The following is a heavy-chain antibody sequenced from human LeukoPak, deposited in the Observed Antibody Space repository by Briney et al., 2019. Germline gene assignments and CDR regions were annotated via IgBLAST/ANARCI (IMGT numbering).Heavy chain of an antibody. CDR3: ARVGFQYGSWYFDY. D-gene: IGHD6-6*01. CDR1: GFTFSSYG. Sequence: PGGSLRLSCAASGFTFSSYGMHWVRQAPGKGLEWVAFIRYDGSNKYYADSVKGRFTISRDNSKNTLYLQMNSLRAEDTAVYYCARVGFQYGSWYFDYWGQGTLVTVSS. CDR2: IRYDGSNK. J-gene: IGHJ4*02. V-gene: IGHV3-30*02.